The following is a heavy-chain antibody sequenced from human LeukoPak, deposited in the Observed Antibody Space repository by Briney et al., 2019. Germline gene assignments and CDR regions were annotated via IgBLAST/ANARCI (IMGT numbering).Heavy chain of an antibody. D-gene: IGHD2-2*03. CDR1: GYTFTSYD. CDR2: INPNSGDT. Sequence: ASVKVSCKASGYTFTSYDINWVRQATGQGLEWMGWINPNSGDTNYAQKFQGRVTMTRDTSVSTAYMELTRLRSDDTAVYYCVRDGSFDYWGQGTLVTVSS. CDR3: VRDGSFDY. V-gene: IGHV1-2*02. J-gene: IGHJ4*02.